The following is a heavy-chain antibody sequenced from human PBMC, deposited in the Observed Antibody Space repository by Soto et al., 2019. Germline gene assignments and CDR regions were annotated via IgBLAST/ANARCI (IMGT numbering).Heavy chain of an antibody. CDR1: GFTFSSYG. CDR2: ISYDGGNK. J-gene: IGHJ6*02. D-gene: IGHD3-9*01. CDR3: AKVDWPGYTEGLCGMDV. V-gene: IGHV3-30*18. Sequence: VGSLRLSCAASGFTFSSYGMHWVRQAPGKGLEWVAVISYDGGNKYYADSVKGRFTISRDNSKNTLYLQMNSLRAEDTAVYYCAKVDWPGYTEGLCGMDVWGQGTTLTVSS.